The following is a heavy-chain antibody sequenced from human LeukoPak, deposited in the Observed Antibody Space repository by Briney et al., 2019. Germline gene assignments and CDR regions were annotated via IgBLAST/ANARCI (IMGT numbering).Heavy chain of an antibody. CDR2: ISGSGAST. CDR3: AKDVGKWESLHFFDY. J-gene: IGHJ4*02. D-gene: IGHD1-26*01. V-gene: IGHV3-23*01. CDR1: GFTFDDYA. Sequence: GGSLRLSCAASGFTFDDYAMHWVRQAPGKGLEWISGISGSGASTYYADSVKGRFTISRDDSRNTLYLQMNSLRGDDTAVYYCAKDVGKWESLHFFDYWGQGTLVTVSS.